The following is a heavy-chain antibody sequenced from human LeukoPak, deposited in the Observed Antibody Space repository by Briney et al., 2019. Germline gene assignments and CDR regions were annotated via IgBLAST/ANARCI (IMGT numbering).Heavy chain of an antibody. D-gene: IGHD3-9*01. V-gene: IGHV1-69*01. Sequence: GSSVKVSCKASGGTFISYAISWVRQASGQGLEWMGGIIPIFGTANYAQKFQGRVTITADESTSTAYMELSSLRSEDTAVYYCARGFPNVNKYYDILTGYPYYFDYWGQGTLVTVSS. CDR2: IIPIFGTA. J-gene: IGHJ4*02. CDR3: ARGFPNVNKYYDILTGYPYYFDY. CDR1: GGTFISYA.